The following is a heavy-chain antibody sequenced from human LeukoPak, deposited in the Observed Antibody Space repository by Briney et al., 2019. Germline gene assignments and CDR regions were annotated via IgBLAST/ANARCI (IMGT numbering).Heavy chain of an antibody. J-gene: IGHJ5*02. V-gene: IGHV1-3*01. CDR1: GYTFTSYA. CDR2: INAGNGNT. CDR3: ATGGGTVTTGWFDP. D-gene: IGHD4-11*01. Sequence: ASVTVSCTASGYTFTSYAMHWVRQAPGQRLEWMGWINAGNGNTKYSQKFQGRVTITRDTSASTAYMELSSLRSEDTAVYYCATGGGTVTTGWFDPWGQGTLVTVSS.